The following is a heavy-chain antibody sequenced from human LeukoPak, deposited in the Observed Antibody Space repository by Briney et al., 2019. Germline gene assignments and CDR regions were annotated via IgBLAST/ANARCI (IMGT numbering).Heavy chain of an antibody. CDR3: ARDKEYQLLSWGDYYYYYYMDV. CDR2: IYTSGST. V-gene: IGHV4-4*07. CDR1: GGSISSYY. Sequence: SETLSLTCTVSGGSISSYYWSWIRQPAGKGLEWIGRIYTSGSTNYNPSLKSRVTMSVDTSKNQFSLKLSSVTAADTAVYYCARDKEYQLLSWGDYYYYYYMDVWGKGTTVTVSS. D-gene: IGHD2-2*01. J-gene: IGHJ6*03.